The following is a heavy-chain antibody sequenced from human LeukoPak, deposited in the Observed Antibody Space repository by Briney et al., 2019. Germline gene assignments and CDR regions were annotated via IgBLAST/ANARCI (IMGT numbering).Heavy chain of an antibody. CDR2: KNPNSGVT. J-gene: IGHJ4*02. CDR3: ARGAGTSWFDY. D-gene: IGHD2-2*01. CDR1: GYTFTVNY. V-gene: IGHV1-2*02. Sequence: ASVKVSCKPSGYTFTVNYLHWVRQAPGQGLEWVGWKNPNSGVTFYAQNFQGRVTMTRDTSVTTAYMELSSLTSDDTAVYYCARGAGTSWFDYWGQGSLVTVSS.